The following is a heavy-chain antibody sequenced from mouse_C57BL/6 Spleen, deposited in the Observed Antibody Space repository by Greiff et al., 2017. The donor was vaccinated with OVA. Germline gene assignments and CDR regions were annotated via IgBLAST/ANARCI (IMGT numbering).Heavy chain of an antibody. Sequence: VQLQQSGAELVKPGASVKLSCKASGYTFTEYTIHWVKQRSGQGLEWIGWFYPGSGSIKYNEKFKDKATLTADKSSSTVYMELSTLTSEDSAVYFCARHEGGIYYDYDAWFAYWGQGTLVTVSA. D-gene: IGHD2-4*01. V-gene: IGHV1-62-2*01. J-gene: IGHJ3*01. CDR3: ARHEGGIYYDYDAWFAY. CDR1: GYTFTEYT. CDR2: FYPGSGSI.